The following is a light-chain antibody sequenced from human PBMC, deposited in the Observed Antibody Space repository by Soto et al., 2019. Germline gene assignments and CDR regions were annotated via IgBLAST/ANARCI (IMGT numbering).Light chain of an antibody. CDR1: QSISSW. Sequence: DIQTTQSPSTLSASVGDRVTITCRASQSISSWLAWYQQKPGKAPKLLIYDASSLESGVPSRFSGSGSGTEFTLTISSLQPDDFATYYCQQSSSFPLTFGPGTKVDIK. CDR3: QQSSSFPLT. J-gene: IGKJ3*01. CDR2: DAS. V-gene: IGKV1-5*01.